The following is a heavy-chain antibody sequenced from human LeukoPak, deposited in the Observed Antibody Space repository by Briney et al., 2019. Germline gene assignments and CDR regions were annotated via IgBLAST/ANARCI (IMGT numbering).Heavy chain of an antibody. J-gene: IGHJ4*02. CDR3: ARDLPTTDYGGNSFDY. CDR2: INAYNGNT. CDR1: GYTFTSYG. Sequence: ASVKVSCKASGYTFTSYGISWVRQAPGQGLEWMGWINAYNGNTNYAQKLQGRVTMTTDTSTSTAYMELRSLRSDDTAVYYCARDLPTTDYGGNSFDYWGQGTLVTVSS. D-gene: IGHD4-23*01. V-gene: IGHV1-18*01.